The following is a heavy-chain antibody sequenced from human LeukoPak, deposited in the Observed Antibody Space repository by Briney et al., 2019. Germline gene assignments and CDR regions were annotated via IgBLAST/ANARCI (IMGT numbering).Heavy chain of an antibody. V-gene: IGHV3-21*01. CDR3: ARAREGYCSSTSCYYFDY. CDR2: ISSSSSYI. Sequence: PGGSLRLSCAASGFTFSSYSMNWVRQAPGKGLEWVSSISSSSSYIHYADSVKGRFTISRDNAKNSLYLQMNSLRAEDTAVYYCARAREGYCSSTSCYYFDYWGQGTLVTVSS. D-gene: IGHD2-2*01. J-gene: IGHJ4*02. CDR1: GFTFSSYS.